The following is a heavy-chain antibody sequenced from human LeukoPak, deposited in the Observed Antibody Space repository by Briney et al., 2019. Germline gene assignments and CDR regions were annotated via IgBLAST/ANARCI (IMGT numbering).Heavy chain of an antibody. D-gene: IGHD6-19*01. Sequence: GGSLRLSCAASGFTFSSYAMSWVRQAPGKGLEWVSAISGSAGSTYYVDSVKGRFTISRDNSKNTLYLQMNSLRAEDTAVYYCATQQWLVSDFDYWGQGTLVTVSS. J-gene: IGHJ4*02. CDR3: ATQQWLVSDFDY. CDR2: ISGSAGST. V-gene: IGHV3-23*01. CDR1: GFTFSSYA.